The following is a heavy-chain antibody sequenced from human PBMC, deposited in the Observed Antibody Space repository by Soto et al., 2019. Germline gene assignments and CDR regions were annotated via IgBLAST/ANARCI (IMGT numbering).Heavy chain of an antibody. D-gene: IGHD2-21*01. CDR1: GYTFTSYA. J-gene: IGHJ5*02. CDR2: SNIGNGNT. Sequence: QVQLVQSGAEVKKPGASVRVSCRTSGYTFTSYAIHWVRQAPGQGLEWMAWSNIGNGNTKYSQKLQGRVTVSRDTSASTAYMELSSLRSEDTAVEYCAREPLCGGVCYAHWLDPWGQGTLVTVSS. V-gene: IGHV1-3*04. CDR3: AREPLCGGVCYAHWLDP.